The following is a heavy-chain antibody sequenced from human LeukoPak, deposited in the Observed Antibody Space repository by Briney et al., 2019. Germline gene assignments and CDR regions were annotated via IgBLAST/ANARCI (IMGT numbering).Heavy chain of an antibody. D-gene: IGHD3-10*01. CDR3: ARYGSGSPHWDY. CDR2: IIPILGIA. J-gene: IGHJ4*02. Sequence: SVKVSCKASGGTFSSYAISWVRQAPGQGLEWMGRIIPILGIANYAQKFQGRVTITADKSTSTAYMELSSLRSEDTAVYYCARYGSGSPHWDYWGQGTLVTVSS. CDR1: GGTFSSYA. V-gene: IGHV1-69*04.